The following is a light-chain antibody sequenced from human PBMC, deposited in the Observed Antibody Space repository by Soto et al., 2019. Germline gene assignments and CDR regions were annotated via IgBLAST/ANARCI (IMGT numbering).Light chain of an antibody. CDR2: DAS. CDR3: QQRNIGLT. CDR1: QSVSSY. Sequence: EIVLTQSPATLSLSPGERATLSCRASQSVSSYLACYQQKPGQAPRLLIYDASNRASGIPARFSGSGSKTDFTLIISSLEPEDFAFYYCQQRNIGLTFGPGTKGHLK. J-gene: IGKJ3*01. V-gene: IGKV3-11*01.